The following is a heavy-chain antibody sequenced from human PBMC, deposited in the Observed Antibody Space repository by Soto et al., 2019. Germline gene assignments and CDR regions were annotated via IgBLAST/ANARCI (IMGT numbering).Heavy chain of an antibody. CDR2: ISYDGSNK. V-gene: IGHV3-30-3*01. CDR3: ARSRGYSSSWVYFDY. J-gene: IGHJ4*02. CDR1: GFTFSSYA. Sequence: GGSLRLSCAASGFTFSSYAMHWVRQAPGKGLEWVAVISYDGSNKYYADSVKGRFTISRDNSKNTLYLQMNSLRAEDTAVYYCARSRGYSSSWVYFDYWGQGTLVTVSS. D-gene: IGHD6-13*01.